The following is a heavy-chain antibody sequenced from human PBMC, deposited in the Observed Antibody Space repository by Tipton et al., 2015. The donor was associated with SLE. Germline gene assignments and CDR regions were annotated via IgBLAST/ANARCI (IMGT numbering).Heavy chain of an antibody. CDR1: GFTFSSFW. CDR2: MNVDGTTT. J-gene: IGHJ4*02. V-gene: IGHV3-74*01. CDR3: VGGYIDSSGSFAGED. Sequence: SLRLSCAASGFTFSSFWMHWVRQTPGKGLVWVARMNVDGTTTTHADSVKGRFTISRDNAKNTLYLQMNSLRAEDTAVYYCVGGYIDSSGSFAGEDWGQGTLVTGSS. D-gene: IGHD3-22*01.